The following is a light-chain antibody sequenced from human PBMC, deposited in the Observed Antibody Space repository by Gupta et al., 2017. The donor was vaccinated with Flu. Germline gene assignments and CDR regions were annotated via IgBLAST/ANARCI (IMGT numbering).Light chain of an antibody. J-gene: IGKJ3*01. CDR2: GAS. CDR1: QRVGSNY. V-gene: IGKV3-20*01. Sequence: EIVLTQSPGTLSLSPGERATLSCRASQRVGSNYLAWYQQKPGQAPSLLIYGASRRATGFPDRFSGSGYGTEFTLTISRLEPEDFAVYYCQQESNSPFTFGRGTQVDIK. CDR3: QQESNSPFT.